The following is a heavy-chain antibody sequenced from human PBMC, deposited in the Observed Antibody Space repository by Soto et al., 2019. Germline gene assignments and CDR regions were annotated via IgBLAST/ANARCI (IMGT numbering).Heavy chain of an antibody. CDR1: GFTFSSYA. J-gene: IGHJ5*02. D-gene: IGHD6-6*01. CDR3: AKDRYSSSPSGGFDP. V-gene: IGHV3-23*01. Sequence: RLSCAASGFTFSSYAMSWVRQAPGKGLEWVSAISGSGGSTYYADSVKGRFTISRDNSKNTLYLQMNSLRAEDTAVYYCAKDRYSSSPSGGFDPWGQGTLVPSPQ. CDR2: ISGSGGST.